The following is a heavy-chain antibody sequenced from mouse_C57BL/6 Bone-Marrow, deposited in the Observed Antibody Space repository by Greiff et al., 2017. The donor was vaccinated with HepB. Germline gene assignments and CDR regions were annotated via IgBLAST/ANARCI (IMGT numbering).Heavy chain of an antibody. Sequence: EVMLVDSGGGLVQSGRSLRLSCATSGFTFSDFYMEWVRQAPGKGLEWIAASRNKANDYTTEYSASVKGRFIVSRDTSQSILYLQMNALRAEDTAIYYCARDDYWGQGTSVTVSS. J-gene: IGHJ4*01. V-gene: IGHV7-1*01. CDR2: SRNKANDYTT. CDR1: GFTFSDFY. CDR3: ARDDY.